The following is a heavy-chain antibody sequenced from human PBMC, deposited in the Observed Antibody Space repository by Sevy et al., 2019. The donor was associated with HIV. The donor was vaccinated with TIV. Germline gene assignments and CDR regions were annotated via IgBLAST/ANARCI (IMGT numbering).Heavy chain of an antibody. CDR1: GFTFSSYA. CDR3: AKNPGVGSYYYMDV. V-gene: IGHV3-23*01. J-gene: IGHJ6*03. D-gene: IGHD1-26*01. Sequence: LSLTCAASGFTFSSYAMSWVRQAPGKGLEWVSSISGSGGSTYYADSLKGQFTISRDNSKNTLYLQVNSLRVEDTAVYYCAKNPGVGSYYYMDVWGKGTTVTVSS. CDR2: ISGSGGST.